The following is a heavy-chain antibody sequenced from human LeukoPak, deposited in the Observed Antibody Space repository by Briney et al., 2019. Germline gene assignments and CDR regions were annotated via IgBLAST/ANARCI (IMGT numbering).Heavy chain of an antibody. V-gene: IGHV4-59*01. CDR2: IYYSGST. D-gene: IGHD1-14*01. Sequence: PSETLSLTCTVSGGSISNYCWSWIRQPPGKGLEWIGYIYYSGSTNYNPSLMSRVTISVDTSKTQFSLKLSSVTAADTAVYYCARYRNEALFAFDIWGQGTMVTVSS. CDR1: GGSISNYC. CDR3: ARYRNEALFAFDI. J-gene: IGHJ3*02.